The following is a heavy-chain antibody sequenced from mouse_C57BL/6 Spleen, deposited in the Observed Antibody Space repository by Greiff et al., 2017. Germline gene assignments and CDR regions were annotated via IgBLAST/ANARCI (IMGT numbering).Heavy chain of an antibody. Sequence: QVQLQQSGAELVKPGASVKLSCKASGYTFTSYWMHWVKQRPGRGLEWIGRIDPNSGGTKYNEKFKSKATLTVDKPSSTAYMQLSSLTSEDSAVYYCARSSPNYYGSSYDFDYWGQGTTLTVSS. CDR2: IDPNSGGT. CDR1: GYTFTSYW. V-gene: IGHV1-72*01. CDR3: ARSSPNYYGSSYDFDY. D-gene: IGHD1-1*01. J-gene: IGHJ2*01.